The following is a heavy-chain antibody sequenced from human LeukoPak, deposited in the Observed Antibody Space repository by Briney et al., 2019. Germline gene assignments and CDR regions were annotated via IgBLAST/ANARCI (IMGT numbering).Heavy chain of an antibody. CDR3: AREARFYYGSNGY. D-gene: IGHD3-10*01. CDR1: GFTFSSYS. J-gene: IGHJ4*02. Sequence: GGSLRLSCAASGFTFSSYSTNWVRQAPGKGLEWVSSISSSSSYIYYADSVKGRFTISRDNAKNSLYLQMNSLRAEDTAVYYCAREARFYYGSNGYWGQGTLVTVSS. V-gene: IGHV3-21*01. CDR2: ISSSSSYI.